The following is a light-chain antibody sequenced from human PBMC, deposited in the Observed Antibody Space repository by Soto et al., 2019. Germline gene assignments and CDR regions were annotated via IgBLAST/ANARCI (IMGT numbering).Light chain of an antibody. CDR1: QSFSVAD. CDR2: TTS. CDR3: QHYGSSPWT. J-gene: IGKJ1*01. V-gene: IGKV3-20*01. Sequence: EIVLTQSAGSLSLSPGEGATLXCRASQSFSVADLAWYQRQPGQAPMLLLYTTSIRAPGTPDRFSGSGSATDFTPTISRLEPDDFAVYFGQHYGSSPWTFGQGTKVDIK.